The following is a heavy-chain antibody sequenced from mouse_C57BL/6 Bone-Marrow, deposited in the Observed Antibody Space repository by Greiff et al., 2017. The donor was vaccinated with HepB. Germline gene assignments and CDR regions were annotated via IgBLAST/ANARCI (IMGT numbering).Heavy chain of an antibody. D-gene: IGHD1-1*01. Sequence: VQLQQSGAELMKPGASVKLSCKATGYTFTGYWIEWVKQRPGHGLEWIGEILPGSGSTNYNEKFKGKATFTADTSSNTAYMQLSSLTTEDSAIYYCARRAVYYYGSSYAMDYWGQGTSVTVSS. CDR2: ILPGSGST. CDR3: ARRAVYYYGSSYAMDY. V-gene: IGHV1-9*01. J-gene: IGHJ4*01. CDR1: GYTFTGYW.